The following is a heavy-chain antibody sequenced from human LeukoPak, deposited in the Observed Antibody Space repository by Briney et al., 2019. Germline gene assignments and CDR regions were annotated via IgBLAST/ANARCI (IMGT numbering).Heavy chain of an antibody. CDR3: AKLVVVAATKNFDY. D-gene: IGHD2-15*01. J-gene: IGHJ4*02. CDR1: GFTFDDYG. CDR2: INWNGGST. V-gene: IGHV3-20*04. Sequence: GGSLRLSCAASGFTFDDYGMSWVRQAPGKGLEWVSGINWNGGSTGYADSVKGRFTISRDNSKNTLYLQMNSLRAEDTAVYYCAKLVVVAATKNFDYWGQGTLVTVSS.